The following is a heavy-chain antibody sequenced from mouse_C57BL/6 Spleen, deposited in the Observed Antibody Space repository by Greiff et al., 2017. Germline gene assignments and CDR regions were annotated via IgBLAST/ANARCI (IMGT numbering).Heavy chain of an antibody. Sequence: EVQRVESEGGLVQPGSSMKLSCTASGFTFSDYYMAWVRQVPEKGLEWVANINYDGSSTYYLDSLKSRFIISRDNAKNILYLQMSSLKSEDTATYYCARKGDEEYFDVWGTGTTVTVSS. D-gene: IGHD3-3*01. CDR3: ARKGDEEYFDV. CDR1: GFTFSDYY. J-gene: IGHJ1*03. CDR2: INYDGSST. V-gene: IGHV5-16*01.